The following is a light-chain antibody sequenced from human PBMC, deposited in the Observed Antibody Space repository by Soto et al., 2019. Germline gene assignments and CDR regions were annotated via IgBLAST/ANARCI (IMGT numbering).Light chain of an antibody. CDR2: EVS. V-gene: IGLV2-14*01. J-gene: IGLJ1*01. Sequence: QSALTQPGSVSGFPGQSITISCTGTSSDVGGFKFVSWYQQHPGKAPKLMIYEVSYRPSGVSNRFSGSKSGNTASLTISGLQAEDEADYYCNSYTSRSTLDVFGTGTKVTVL. CDR3: NSYTSRSTLDV. CDR1: SSDVGGFKF.